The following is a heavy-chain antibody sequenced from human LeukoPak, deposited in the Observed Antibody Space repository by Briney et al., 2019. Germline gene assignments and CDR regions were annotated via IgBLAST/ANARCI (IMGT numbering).Heavy chain of an antibody. D-gene: IGHD3-10*01. V-gene: IGHV4-34*01. J-gene: IGHJ4*02. CDR3: AAGSPTPFDY. CDR1: GGSFSGYY. CDR2: INHSGST. Sequence: SETLSLTCAVYGGSFSGYYWSWIRQPPGKGPEWIGEINHSGSTNYNPSLKSRVTISVDTSKNQFPLKLSSVTAADTAVYYCAAGSPTPFDYWGQGTLVTVSS.